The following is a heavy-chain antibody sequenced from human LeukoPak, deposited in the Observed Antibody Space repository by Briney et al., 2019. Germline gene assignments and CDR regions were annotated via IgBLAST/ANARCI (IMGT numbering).Heavy chain of an antibody. D-gene: IGHD1-26*01. CDR2: ISSGSTYM. CDR1: GFTFSGFW. Sequence: GGSLRLSCAVSGFTFSGFWMSWSRQAPGKGLEWVSSISSGSTYMYYADSVKGRFTISRDNSKNTLYLQMNSLRAEDTAVYYCARDMGATRDYWGQGTLVTVSS. CDR3: ARDMGATRDY. J-gene: IGHJ4*02. V-gene: IGHV3-21*04.